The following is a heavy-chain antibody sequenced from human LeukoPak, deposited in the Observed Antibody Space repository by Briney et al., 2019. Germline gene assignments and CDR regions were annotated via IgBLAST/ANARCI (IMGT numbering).Heavy chain of an antibody. J-gene: IGHJ4*02. Sequence: GGSLRLSCAASGFTFSSYAMSWVRQAPGKGLEWVSAISGRGDRTYYADSVKGRFTISRDNSKNTLYLQMNSLRAEDTAVYYCAKEQSSSGFFDYWGQGTLVTVSS. CDR3: AKEQSSSGFFDY. V-gene: IGHV3-23*01. CDR1: GFTFSSYA. CDR2: ISGRGDRT. D-gene: IGHD6-6*01.